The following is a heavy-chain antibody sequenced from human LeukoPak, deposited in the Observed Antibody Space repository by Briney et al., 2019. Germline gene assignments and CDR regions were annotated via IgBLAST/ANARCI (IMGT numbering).Heavy chain of an antibody. Sequence: SQTLSLTCTVSGGSISSGGYYWSWIRQHPGKGLAWIGYIYYSGSTYYNPSLKSRVTISVDTSKNQFSLKLSSVTAADTAVYYCASWDWTISRFDYWGQGTLVTVSS. V-gene: IGHV4-31*03. J-gene: IGHJ4*02. CDR2: IYYSGST. CDR3: ASWDWTISRFDY. D-gene: IGHD1-1*01. CDR1: GGSISSGGYY.